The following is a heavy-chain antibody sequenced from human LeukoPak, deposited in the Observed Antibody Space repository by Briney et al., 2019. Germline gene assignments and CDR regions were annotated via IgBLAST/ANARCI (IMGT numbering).Heavy chain of an antibody. V-gene: IGHV4-34*01. CDR1: GGSFSGYY. CDR2: INHSGST. Sequence: PSETLSLTXAVYGGSFSGYYWSWIRQPPGKGVEWIGAINHSGSTNYNPSLKSRVTISVDTSKNQFSLKLSSVTAADTAVYYCATIVATSLYYYYYMDVWGKGTTVTVSS. CDR3: ATIVATSLYYYYYMDV. J-gene: IGHJ6*03. D-gene: IGHD5-12*01.